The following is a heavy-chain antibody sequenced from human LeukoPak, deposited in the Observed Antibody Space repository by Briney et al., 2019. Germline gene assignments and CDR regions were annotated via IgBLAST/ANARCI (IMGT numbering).Heavy chain of an antibody. CDR3: VRQGTAGEFDY. Sequence: GGSLRLSCAASGFTLSRHWMHWVRQAPGKGLVWVSRIISDGSMTNYADSVKGRFTISRDNAKNTLYVQMNSLRAEDSAVYYCVRQGTAGEFDYWGQGTLVTVSS. V-gene: IGHV3-74*01. CDR1: GFTLSRHW. CDR2: IISDGSMT. J-gene: IGHJ4*02. D-gene: IGHD6-13*01.